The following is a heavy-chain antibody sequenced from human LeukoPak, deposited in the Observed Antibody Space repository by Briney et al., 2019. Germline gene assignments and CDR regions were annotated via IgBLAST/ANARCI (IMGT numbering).Heavy chain of an antibody. D-gene: IGHD5-18*01. V-gene: IGHV3-64*01. J-gene: IGHJ5*02. CDR2: ISSNGGST. CDR1: GFTFSSYA. Sequence: GGSLRLSCAASGFTFSSYAMDWVRQAPGKGLEYVSAISSNGGSTYYANSVKGRFTISRDNSKNTLYLQMNSLRAEDTAVYYCARGLGYSYGWNWFDPWGQGTLVTVSS. CDR3: ARGLGYSYGWNWFDP.